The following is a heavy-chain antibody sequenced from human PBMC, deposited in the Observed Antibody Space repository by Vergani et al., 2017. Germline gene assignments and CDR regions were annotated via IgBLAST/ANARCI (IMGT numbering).Heavy chain of an antibody. Sequence: EVQLVESGGGLVKPGGSLRLSCAASGFTFDDYAMHWVRQAPGKGLEWVSGISWNSGSIGYADSVKGRFTISRDNAKNSLYLQMNSLRAEDTAVYYCARLSYDTTPYLQGGYDCWGQGTLVSVSS. D-gene: IGHD3-22*01. CDR2: ISWNSGSI. V-gene: IGHV3-9*01. CDR1: GFTFDDYA. J-gene: IGHJ4*02. CDR3: ARLSYDTTPYLQGGYDC.